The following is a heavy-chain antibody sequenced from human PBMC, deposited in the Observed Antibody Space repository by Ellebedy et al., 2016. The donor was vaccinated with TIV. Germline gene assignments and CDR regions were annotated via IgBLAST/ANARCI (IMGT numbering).Heavy chain of an antibody. D-gene: IGHD5-24*01. CDR3: ATGPRNGYLH. V-gene: IGHV3-23*01. Sequence: GGSLRLXCAASGFIFSDYAMTWVRQAPGKGLEWVSDISGSGDNIYYADSVKGRFTISRDNSKNTVFLQMSSLRAEDTAVYYCATGPRNGYLHWGQGTLVTVSS. J-gene: IGHJ4*02. CDR1: GFIFSDYA. CDR2: ISGSGDNI.